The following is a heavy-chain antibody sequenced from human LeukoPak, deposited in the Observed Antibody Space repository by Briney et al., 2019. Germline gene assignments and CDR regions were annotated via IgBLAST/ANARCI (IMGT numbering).Heavy chain of an antibody. Sequence: PGGSLRLSCAASGFTFDDYAMHWVRQAPGKGLEWVSLISGDGGSTYYADSVKGRFTISRYNSKNSLYLQMNSLSTQGTALSSCANGPTQGATFTNDYFQHWGQGTLVTVSS. CDR1: GFTFDDYA. CDR2: ISGDGGST. CDR3: ANGPTQGATFTNDYFQH. J-gene: IGHJ1*01. D-gene: IGHD1-26*01. V-gene: IGHV3-43*02.